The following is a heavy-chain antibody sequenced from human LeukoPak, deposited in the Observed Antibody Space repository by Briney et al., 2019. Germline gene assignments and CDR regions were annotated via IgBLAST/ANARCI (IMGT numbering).Heavy chain of an antibody. D-gene: IGHD3-10*01. CDR3: AKDHTGSGNIFDY. Sequence: GGSLRLSCAASGFTFSKYWMTWVRQAPGKGLEWVAFIRYDGSNKYYADSVKGRFTISRDNSKNTLYLQMNSLRAEDTAVYYCAKDHTGSGNIFDYWGQGTLVTVSS. J-gene: IGHJ4*02. CDR2: IRYDGSNK. V-gene: IGHV3-30*02. CDR1: GFTFSKYW.